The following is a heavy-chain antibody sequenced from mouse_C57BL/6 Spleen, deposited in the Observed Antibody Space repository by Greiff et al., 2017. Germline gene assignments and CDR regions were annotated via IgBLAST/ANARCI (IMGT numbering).Heavy chain of an antibody. V-gene: IGHV1-72*01. D-gene: IGHD1-1*01. CDR3: ARSGYYGSSPDY. J-gene: IGHJ2*01. CDR2: IDPNSGGT. CDR1: GYTFTSYW. Sequence: QVQLQQPGAELVKPGASVKLSCKASGYTFTSYWMHWVKQRPGRGLEWIGGIDPNSGGTKYNEKFKSKATLTVDKPSSTAYMQLSSLTSEDSAVYYCARSGYYGSSPDYWGQGTTLTVSS.